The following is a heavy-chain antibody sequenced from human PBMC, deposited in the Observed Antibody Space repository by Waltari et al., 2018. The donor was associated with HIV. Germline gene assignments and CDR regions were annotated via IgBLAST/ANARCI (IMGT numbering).Heavy chain of an antibody. CDR1: GGSISNYY. V-gene: IGHV4-59*01. CDR3: ARYSSAWTGFDY. CDR2: IYYTGST. Sequence: QVQLQESGPGLVKPSETLSLICTVSGGSISNYYLGWIRQPPGKGLEWIGYIYYTGSTDYNPSLKSRVTISVDTSKNQFSLKLTSVTAADTALYYCARYSSAWTGFDYWGQGTLVTVSS. J-gene: IGHJ4*02. D-gene: IGHD6-19*01.